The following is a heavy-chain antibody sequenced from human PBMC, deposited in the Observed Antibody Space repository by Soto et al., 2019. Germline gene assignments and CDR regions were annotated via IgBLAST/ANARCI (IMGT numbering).Heavy chain of an antibody. CDR3: ASLGYCSSTSRPPYGDYVLVFFDY. CDR2: IYYSGST. CDR1: GGSISSSSYY. D-gene: IGHD2-2*01. Sequence: SETLSLTCTVSGGSISSSSYYWGWIRQPPGKGLEWIGSIYYSGSTYYNPSLKSRVTISVDTSKNQFSLKLSSVTAADTAVYYCASLGYCSSTSRPPYGDYVLVFFDYWGQGTLVTVSS. V-gene: IGHV4-39*01. J-gene: IGHJ4*02.